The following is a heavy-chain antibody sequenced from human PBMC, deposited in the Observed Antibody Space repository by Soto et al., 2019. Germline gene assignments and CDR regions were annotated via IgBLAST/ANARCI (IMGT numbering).Heavy chain of an antibody. CDR1: GGTFSSYA. J-gene: IGHJ4*02. D-gene: IGHD2-21*02. CDR2: IIPIFGTA. V-gene: IGHV1-69*13. CDR3: ARGLMDLYYFDY. Sequence: GASVKVSCKASGGTFSSYAISWVRQAPGQGLEWMGGIIPIFGTANYAQKFQCRVTVTADESTSTAYMELSSLRSEDTAVYYCARGLMDLYYFDYWGQGTLVTVSS.